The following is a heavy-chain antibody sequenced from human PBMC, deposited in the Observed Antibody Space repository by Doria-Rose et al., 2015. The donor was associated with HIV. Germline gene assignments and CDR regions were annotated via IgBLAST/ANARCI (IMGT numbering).Heavy chain of an antibody. CDR1: GVSLSSPGMG. V-gene: IGHV2-26*01. D-gene: IGHD6-13*01. J-gene: IGHJ4*02. CDR3: ARIKSSRWYHKYYFDF. Sequence: QESGPVLVKPTETLTLTCTVSGVSLSSPGMGVSWIRQPPGKALEWLANIFSDDERSYKTSLKSRLITSRATSKSQVVLAMTDMDPVDTATYYCARIKSSRWYHKYYFDFWGQGTLVIVSA. CDR2: IFSDDER.